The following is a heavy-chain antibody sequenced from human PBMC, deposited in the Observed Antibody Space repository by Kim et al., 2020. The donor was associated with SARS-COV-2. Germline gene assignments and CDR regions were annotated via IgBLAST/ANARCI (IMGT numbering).Heavy chain of an antibody. CDR2: VSSNGGST. CDR3: AKGGYCSSTSCYAKSGSADSCGYYHYYAMDV. V-gene: IGHV3-23*01. Sequence: GGSLRLSCAASGFTFSSYAMSWVRQAPGKGLECVSGVSSNGGSTYYADSVKGRFTISRDNSKNTLYLQMNSLRAEDTAIYYCAKGGYCSSTSCYAKSGSADSCGYYHYYAMDVWGQGTTVTVSS. J-gene: IGHJ6*02. CDR1: GFTFSSYA. D-gene: IGHD2-2*01.